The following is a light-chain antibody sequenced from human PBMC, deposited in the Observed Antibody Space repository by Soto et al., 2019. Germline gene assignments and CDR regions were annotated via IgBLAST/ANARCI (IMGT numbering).Light chain of an antibody. J-gene: IGKJ4*01. CDR2: AAS. CDR1: QTVNSDY. CDR3: QQRTGS. V-gene: IGKV3D-20*02. Sequence: EIVLTQSPGTLSLSPGERATLSCRASQTVNSDYLTWYQQKPGQAPRLLIYAASSGATGIPARFNGSGSGTDFTLTISSLEPEDFGVYYCQQRTGSFGGGTKVDIK.